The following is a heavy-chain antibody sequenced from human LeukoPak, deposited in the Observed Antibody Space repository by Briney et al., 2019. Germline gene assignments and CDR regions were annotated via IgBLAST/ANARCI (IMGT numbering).Heavy chain of an antibody. D-gene: IGHD6-19*01. CDR1: GFTFSSYS. V-gene: IGHV3-21*04. CDR3: ARGAGSGWSGWFDS. CDR2: ISSSSSYI. J-gene: IGHJ5*01. Sequence: PGGSLRLSCAASGFTFSSYSMNWVRQAPGKGLEWVSSISSSSSYIYYADSVKGRFTISRDNAKNSLYLQMNTMRVEDTALYYCARGAGSGWSGWFDSWGQGTLVIVSS.